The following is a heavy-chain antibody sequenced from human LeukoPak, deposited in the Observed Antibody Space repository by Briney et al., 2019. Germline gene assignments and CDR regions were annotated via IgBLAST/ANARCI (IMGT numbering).Heavy chain of an antibody. D-gene: IGHD3-3*01. V-gene: IGHV1-69*04. CDR1: GGTFSSYA. CDR2: IIPILGIA. CDR3: ARPEVTIFGVVTGPYYYGMDV. J-gene: IGHJ6*02. Sequence: SVKVSCKASGGTFSSYAISWVRQAPGQGLEWMGRIIPILGIANYAQKFQGGVTITADKSTSTAYMELSSLRSEDTAVYYCARPEVTIFGVVTGPYYYGMDVWGQGTTVTVSS.